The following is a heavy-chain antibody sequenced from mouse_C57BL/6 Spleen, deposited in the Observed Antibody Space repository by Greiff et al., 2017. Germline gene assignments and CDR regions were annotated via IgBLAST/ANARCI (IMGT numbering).Heavy chain of an antibody. CDR1: GYTFTDYE. D-gene: IGHD2-10*01. CDR2: IDPETGGT. Sequence: QVQLQQSGAELVRPGASVTLSCKASGYTFTDYEMHWVKQTPVHGLEWIGAIDPETGGTAYNQKFKGKAILTADKSSSTAYMELRSLTSEDSAVYYCTRRAYYGNYGFDYWGQGTTLTVSS. CDR3: TRRAYYGNYGFDY. V-gene: IGHV1-15*01. J-gene: IGHJ2*01.